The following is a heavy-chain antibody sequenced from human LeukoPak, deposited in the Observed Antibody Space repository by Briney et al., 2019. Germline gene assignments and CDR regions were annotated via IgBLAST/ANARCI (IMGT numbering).Heavy chain of an antibody. CDR2: IYSGGST. V-gene: IGHV3-53*01. Sequence: GGSLRLSCAASGFTVSSNYMSWVRQAPGRGLEWVSVIYSGGSTYYADSVKGRFTISRDNSKNTLYLQMNSLRAEDTAVYYCANYDFWSGYYNYWGQGTLVTVSS. J-gene: IGHJ4*02. CDR3: ANYDFWSGYYNY. D-gene: IGHD3-3*01. CDR1: GFTVSSNY.